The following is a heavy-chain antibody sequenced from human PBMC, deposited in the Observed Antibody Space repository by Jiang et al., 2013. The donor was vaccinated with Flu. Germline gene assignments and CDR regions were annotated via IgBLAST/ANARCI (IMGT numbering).Heavy chain of an antibody. V-gene: IGHV3-30*02. J-gene: IGHJ4*02. CDR3: AKDLNVAAGIIDY. D-gene: IGHD6-13*01. Sequence: DSVEGRFTISRDNSKNTLYLQMNGLRAEDTAVFYCAKDLNVAAGIIDYWGQGTLVTVSS.